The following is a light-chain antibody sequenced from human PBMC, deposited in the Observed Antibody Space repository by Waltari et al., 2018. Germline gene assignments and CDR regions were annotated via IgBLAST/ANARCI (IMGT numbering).Light chain of an antibody. J-gene: IGLJ3*02. V-gene: IGLV2-14*01. Sequence: QSALTQPASVSGSPGQSITISCTGTSSDVGGYNYVSWYQQHPGKAPKLLIFHVSNRPSGVSNRFSGSKSGNTASLTISGLQAEDESDYYCCSFTSRSTWVFGGGTKLTVL. CDR1: SSDVGGYNY. CDR2: HVS. CDR3: CSFTSRSTWV.